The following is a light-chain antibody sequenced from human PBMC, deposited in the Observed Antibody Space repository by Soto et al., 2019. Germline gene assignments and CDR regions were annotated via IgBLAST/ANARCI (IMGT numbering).Light chain of an antibody. Sequence: EIVLTQSPATLSLSPGERATLSCRASQTVRNNLAWYQQRPGQAPRLLIYDASSRATGIPDRFSGSGSGTDLTLTISRLEPEDFAVFYCQQYGSSITFGQGTRLEI. V-gene: IGKV3-20*01. CDR3: QQYGSSIT. J-gene: IGKJ5*01. CDR2: DAS. CDR1: QTVRNN.